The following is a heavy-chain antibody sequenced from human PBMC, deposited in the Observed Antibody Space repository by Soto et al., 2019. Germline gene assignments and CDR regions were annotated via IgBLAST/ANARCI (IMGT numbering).Heavy chain of an antibody. CDR2: IIPIFGTA. D-gene: IGHD3-3*01. CDR3: AILGSFYDFWSGYYPPNYYYHYGMDV. CDR1: GGTFSSYA. V-gene: IGHV1-69*06. Sequence: WASVKVSCKASGGTFSSYAISWVRQAPGQGLEWMGGIIPIFGTANYAQKFQGRVTITADKSTSTAYMELSSLRSEDPAVYYCAILGSFYDFWSGYYPPNYYYHYGMDVWGQGTTVTVSS. J-gene: IGHJ6*02.